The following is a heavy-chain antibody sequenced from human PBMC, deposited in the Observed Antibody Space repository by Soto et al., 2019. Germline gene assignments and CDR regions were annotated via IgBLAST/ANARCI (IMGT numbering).Heavy chain of an antibody. J-gene: IGHJ4*02. CDR3: TRLTNIAPYYFDY. D-gene: IGHD6-13*01. CDR1: GFTFGNYA. Sequence: GGSLRLSXTVSGFTFGNYALTWVRQAPGKAPEWVGLIRSKVFNRTTEYATSVKGRFTLTRDDSKNIASLQMNSLKTEDTAVYYCTRLTNIAPYYFDYWGQGTLVTVSS. V-gene: IGHV3-49*04. CDR2: IRSKVFNRTT.